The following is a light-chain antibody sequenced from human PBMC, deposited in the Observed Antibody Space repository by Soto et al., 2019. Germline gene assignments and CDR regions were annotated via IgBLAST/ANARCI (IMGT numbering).Light chain of an antibody. CDR1: QSISSW. CDR3: QHYNSYSEA. J-gene: IGKJ1*01. Sequence: DIQMTQSPSKLSASXGDRVTITXXASQSISSWLAWYQQKPGKAPKLLIYKASTLKSGVPSRFSGSGSGTEFTLTISSLQPDDFATYYCQHYNSYSEAFGQGTKVDIK. CDR2: KAS. V-gene: IGKV1-5*03.